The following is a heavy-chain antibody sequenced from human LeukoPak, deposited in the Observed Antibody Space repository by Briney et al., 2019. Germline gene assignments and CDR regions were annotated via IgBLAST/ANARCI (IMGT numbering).Heavy chain of an antibody. CDR2: ISGFGDST. V-gene: IGHV3-23*01. D-gene: IGHD5-18*01. CDR3: ASDPVNTAMVSYFDY. CDR1: GFTFDDYA. J-gene: IGHJ4*02. Sequence: GGSLRLSCAVSGFTFDDYAMYWVRQAPGKGLEWVSGISGFGDSTYYADSVKGRFTISRDSSKKTLYLQMNSLRVEDTAVYYCASDPVNTAMVSYFDYWGQGTLVTVSS.